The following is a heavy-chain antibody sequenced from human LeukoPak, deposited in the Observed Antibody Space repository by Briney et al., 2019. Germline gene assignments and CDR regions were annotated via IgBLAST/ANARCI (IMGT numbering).Heavy chain of an antibody. J-gene: IGHJ4*02. Sequence: GGSLRPSCAASGFTFSSYWMHWVRQTPGKGLVWVSRINEGGSSTDYADSVKGRFTISRDNAKNTLYLQMNSLRAGDTAVYYCAKDLRGSHDYWGQGTLVTVS. CDR3: AKDLRGSHDY. CDR1: GFTFSSYW. V-gene: IGHV3-74*01. CDR2: INEGGSST. D-gene: IGHD1-26*01.